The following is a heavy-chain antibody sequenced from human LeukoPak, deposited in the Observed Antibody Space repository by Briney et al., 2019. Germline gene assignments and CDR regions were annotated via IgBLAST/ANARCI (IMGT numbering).Heavy chain of an antibody. J-gene: IGHJ3*01. CDR2: VSYSGDT. Sequence: PSETLSLTCNVSGGSISSSSYYWGWIRQPPGKGLEWIGGVSYSGDTYYSPSLKSRITISIDTSKNQFSLKLTSVTAADTAVYYCARPQMVRGAFYVWGQGTVVTVSS. CDR3: ARPQMVRGAFYV. V-gene: IGHV4-39*01. CDR1: GGSISSSSYY. D-gene: IGHD4/OR15-4a*01.